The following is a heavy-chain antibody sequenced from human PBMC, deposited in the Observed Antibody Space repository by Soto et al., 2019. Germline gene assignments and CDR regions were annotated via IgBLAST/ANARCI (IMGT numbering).Heavy chain of an antibody. J-gene: IGHJ4*02. Sequence: GASVKVSCKASGYTSTNYGMHWVRQAPGQGLEWMGRIIPILGIANYAQKFQGRVTITADKSTSTAYMELSSLRSEDTAVYYCAVTGNIVATIPLDYWGQGTLVTVSS. D-gene: IGHD5-12*01. V-gene: IGHV1-69*04. CDR1: GYTSTNYG. CDR3: AVTGNIVATIPLDY. CDR2: IIPILGIA.